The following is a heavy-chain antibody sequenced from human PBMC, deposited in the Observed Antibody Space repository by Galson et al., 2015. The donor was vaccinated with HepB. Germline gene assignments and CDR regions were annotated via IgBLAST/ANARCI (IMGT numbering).Heavy chain of an antibody. D-gene: IGHD4-17*01. CDR3: ARDDYGDSDSYFDP. CDR1: SYG. Sequence: SYGISWVRQAPGQGLEWMGWISAYNGNTNYAQKLQGRVTMTTDTSTSTAYMELRSLRSDDTAVYYCARDDYGDSDSYFDPWGQGTLVTVSS. J-gene: IGHJ5*02. V-gene: IGHV1-18*04. CDR2: ISAYNGNT.